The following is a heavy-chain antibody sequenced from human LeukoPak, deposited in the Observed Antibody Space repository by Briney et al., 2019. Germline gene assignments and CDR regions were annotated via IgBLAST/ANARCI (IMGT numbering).Heavy chain of an antibody. V-gene: IGHV3-74*01. CDR2: INTDASNT. CDR3: ANDKTFHMDV. D-gene: IGHD1-1*01. Sequence: GGSLRLSCVASGFTFRMYWMHWVRQVPGKGLVWVSRINTDASNTTYADSVKGRFTVSRDNAKNTLYLQMNSLRAEDTAVYYCANDKTFHMDVWGQGTLVTVSS. CDR1: GFTFRMYW. J-gene: IGHJ4*02.